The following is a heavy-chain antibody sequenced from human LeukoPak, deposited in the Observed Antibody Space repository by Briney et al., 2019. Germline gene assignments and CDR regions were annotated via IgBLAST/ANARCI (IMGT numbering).Heavy chain of an antibody. D-gene: IGHD2-2*02. Sequence: SVKVSCKASGGTLISYAISWVRQAPGQGLEWMGGIIPIFGTANYAQKFQGRVTITADESTSTAYMELSSLRSEDTAVYYCARTVPLRDCSSTSCYIGGNLGYYYYYGMDVWGKGTTVTVSS. V-gene: IGHV1-69*01. CDR1: GGTLISYA. J-gene: IGHJ6*04. CDR2: IIPIFGTA. CDR3: ARTVPLRDCSSTSCYIGGNLGYYYYYGMDV.